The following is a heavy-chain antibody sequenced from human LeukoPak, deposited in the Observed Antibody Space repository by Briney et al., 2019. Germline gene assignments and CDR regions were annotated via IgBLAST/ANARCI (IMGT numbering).Heavy chain of an antibody. CDR3: ARGGSNYQIDSGLDY. CDR2: ISSSGSYI. Sequence: GGSLRLFCTASGFTFSTYSINWVRQAPGKGLEWVSSISSSGSYIYYANSVKGRFTMSRDNAKNSLYLQMNSLRAEDTAVYYCARGGSNYQIDSGLDYWGQGTLVTGSS. D-gene: IGHD4-11*01. J-gene: IGHJ4*02. V-gene: IGHV3-21*01. CDR1: GFTFSTYS.